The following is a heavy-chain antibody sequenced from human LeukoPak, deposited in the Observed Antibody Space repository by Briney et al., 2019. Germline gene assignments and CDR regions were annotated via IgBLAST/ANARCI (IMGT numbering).Heavy chain of an antibody. CDR2: IYPGDSDT. CDR3: AKAGYYYDSSGYEDPSDY. CDR1: GYSFKDYW. V-gene: IGHV5-51*01. J-gene: IGHJ4*02. Sequence: GESLKISCKGSGYSFKDYWIGWVRQMPGKGLEWMGIIYPGDSDTRYSPSFQGQVTISADKSISTAYLQWSSLKASDTAMYYCAKAGYYYDSSGYEDPSDYWGQGTLVTVSS. D-gene: IGHD3-22*01.